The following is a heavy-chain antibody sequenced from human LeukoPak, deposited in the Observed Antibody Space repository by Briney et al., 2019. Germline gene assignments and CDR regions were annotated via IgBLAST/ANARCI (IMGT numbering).Heavy chain of an antibody. J-gene: IGHJ3*02. V-gene: IGHV3-49*03. CDR3: TRDRSPGYGDTNDAFDI. D-gene: IGHD4-17*01. Sequence: GGSLRLSCTASGFTFGDYAMSWFRQAPGKGLEWVGFIRSKAYGGTTEYAASVKGRFTISRDDSKSIAYLQMNSLKTEDTAVYYCTRDRSPGYGDTNDAFDIWGQGTMVTVSS. CDR2: IRSKAYGGTT. CDR1: GFTFGDYA.